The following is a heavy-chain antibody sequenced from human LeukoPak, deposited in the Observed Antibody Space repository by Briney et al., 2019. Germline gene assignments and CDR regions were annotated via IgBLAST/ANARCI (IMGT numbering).Heavy chain of an antibody. V-gene: IGHV4-39*01. J-gene: IGHJ4*02. CDR2: IYYSGNT. CDR1: GDSISTSNSY. Sequence: SETLSLTCTVSGDSISTSNSYWGWIRQPPGKGLEWIGSIYYSGNTYYNASLKSRVTISVDTSKNQFSLKLTSVTAADTAVYYCARQDSSGWYPAFDYWGQGTLVTVSS. D-gene: IGHD6-19*01. CDR3: ARQDSSGWYPAFDY.